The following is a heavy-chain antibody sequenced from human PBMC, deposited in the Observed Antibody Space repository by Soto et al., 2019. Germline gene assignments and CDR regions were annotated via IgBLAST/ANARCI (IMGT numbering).Heavy chain of an antibody. J-gene: IGHJ4*02. CDR1: GGSFSGYY. CDR2: INHSGST. D-gene: IGHD1-26*01. Sequence: PSETLSLTCAVYGGSFSGYYWSWIRQPPGKGLEWIGEINHSGSTNYNPSLKSRVTISVDTSKNQFSLKLNSVTAADTAVYYCARSGSYSTIDYWGPGTLVTVSS. V-gene: IGHV4-34*01. CDR3: ARSGSYSTIDY.